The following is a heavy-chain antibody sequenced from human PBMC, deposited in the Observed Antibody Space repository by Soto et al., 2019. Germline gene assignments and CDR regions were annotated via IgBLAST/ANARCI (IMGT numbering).Heavy chain of an antibody. J-gene: IGHJ5*02. CDR1: GGSFSGYY. D-gene: IGHD6-13*01. V-gene: IGHV4-34*01. Sequence: QVQLQQWGAGLLKPSETLSLTCAVYGGSFSGYYWSWIRQPPGKGLEWIGEINHSGSTNYNPSLKSRVTISVDTSKNQFSLKLSSVTAADTAVYDCARRGMIAAAGTGWFDPWGQGTLVTVSS. CDR3: ARRGMIAAAGTGWFDP. CDR2: INHSGST.